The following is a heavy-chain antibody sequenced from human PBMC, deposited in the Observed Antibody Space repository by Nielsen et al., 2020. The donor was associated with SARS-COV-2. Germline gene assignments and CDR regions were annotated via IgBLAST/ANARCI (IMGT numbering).Heavy chain of an antibody. CDR2: ISSSSSTI. D-gene: IGHD6-13*01. V-gene: IGHV3-48*01. J-gene: IGHJ4*02. Sequence: GESLKISCAASGFTFSSYSMNWVRQAPGKGLEWVSYISSSSSTIYYADSVKGRFTISRDNAKNSLYLQMNSLRAEDTAVYYCARGAPGIAAAGIGYWGQGTLVTVSS. CDR1: GFTFSSYS. CDR3: ARGAPGIAAAGIGY.